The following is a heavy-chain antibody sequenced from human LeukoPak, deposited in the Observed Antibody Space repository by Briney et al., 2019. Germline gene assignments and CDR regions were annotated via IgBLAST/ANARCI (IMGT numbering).Heavy chain of an antibody. CDR1: GYTFTSYG. Sequence: VASVKVSCKASGYTFTSYGISWVRQAPGQGLEWMGWISTYNGNTNYAQKLQGRVTMTTDTSTSTAYMELRSLRSDDTAVYHCARDDSGSPDYWGQGTLVTVSS. J-gene: IGHJ4*02. CDR2: ISTYNGNT. V-gene: IGHV1-18*01. CDR3: ARDDSGSPDY. D-gene: IGHD1-26*01.